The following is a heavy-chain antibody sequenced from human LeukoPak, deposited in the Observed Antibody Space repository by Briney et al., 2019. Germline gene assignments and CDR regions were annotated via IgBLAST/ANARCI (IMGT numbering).Heavy chain of an antibody. Sequence: PSETLSLTCTVSGGSISSYYWSWIRQPPGKGLEWIGYIYTSGSTNYNPSLKSRVTISVDTSKNQFSLKLSSVTAADTAVYYCARAADYGANYYYYMDVWGKGTTVTVSS. J-gene: IGHJ6*03. CDR1: GGSISSYY. CDR3: ARAADYGANYYYYMDV. V-gene: IGHV4-4*09. D-gene: IGHD4-17*01. CDR2: IYTSGST.